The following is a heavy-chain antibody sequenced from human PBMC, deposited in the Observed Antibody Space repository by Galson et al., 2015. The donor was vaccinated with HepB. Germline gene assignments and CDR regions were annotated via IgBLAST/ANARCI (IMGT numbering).Heavy chain of an antibody. CDR2: IYLGDSDI. V-gene: IGHV5-51*01. CDR3: ARRFYDTSGPTVDY. J-gene: IGHJ4*02. CDR1: GYSSSTYW. Sequence: QSGAEVKKPGESLRISCKASGYSSSTYWIGWVRQRAGKGLEWMGIIYLGDSDIRYSPSFQGQVTISADKSISTAYLQWTSLTVSDTAVYYCARRFYDTSGPTVDYWGQGTLVTVSS. D-gene: IGHD2-15*01.